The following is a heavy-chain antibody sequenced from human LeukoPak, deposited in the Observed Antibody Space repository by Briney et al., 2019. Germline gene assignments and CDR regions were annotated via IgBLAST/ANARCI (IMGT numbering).Heavy chain of an antibody. CDR2: IRGSGGTA. V-gene: IGHV3-23*01. CDR3: SSSYYHDSRGYGPLDY. J-gene: IGHJ4*02. Sequence: GGSLRLSCAASGFTFNTYAMSWVRQAPGKGLEWVSSIRGSGGTASYADSVKGRFTISSDSSKSTLYLQMNSLRADDTAVYYCSSSYYHDSRGYGPLDYWGQGTLVTVSS. CDR1: GFTFNTYA. D-gene: IGHD3-22*01.